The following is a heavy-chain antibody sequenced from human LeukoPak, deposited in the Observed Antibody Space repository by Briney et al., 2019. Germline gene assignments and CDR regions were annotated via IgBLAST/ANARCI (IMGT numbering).Heavy chain of an antibody. V-gene: IGHV3-73*01. CDR2: IRSKANNYAT. Sequence: GGSLRLSCAASGFAFSDSDMYWVRQAPGKGLEWVGRIRSKANNYATAYAVSVKGRFTISRDDSKNTAHLQMNRLKTEGTAVYYCTRRAWGSGWGAFDIWGQGTMVTVPS. D-gene: IGHD6-19*01. CDR3: TRRAWGSGWGAFDI. J-gene: IGHJ3*02. CDR1: GFAFSDSD.